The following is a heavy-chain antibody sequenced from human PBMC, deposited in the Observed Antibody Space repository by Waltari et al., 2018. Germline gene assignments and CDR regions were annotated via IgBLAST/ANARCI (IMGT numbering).Heavy chain of an antibody. CDR1: GYTFTSHD. V-gene: IGHV1-8*01. J-gene: IGHJ5*01. CDR2: INPSTGKI. CDR3: ARDGALTTADYRWFDS. D-gene: IGHD3-10*01. Sequence: QVQLVQSGPEVKKPGASVKVSCKTSGYTFTSHDINWVRQAAGKGLEWMGWINPSTGKIGYAQRFKGRLTVTRNTSRSTIYMELSSLTSEDTAVYYCARDGALTTADYRWFDSWGQGTLVTVSS.